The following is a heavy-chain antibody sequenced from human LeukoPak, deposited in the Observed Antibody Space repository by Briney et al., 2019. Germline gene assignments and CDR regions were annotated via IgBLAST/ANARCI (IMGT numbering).Heavy chain of an antibody. D-gene: IGHD6-13*01. V-gene: IGHV3-30*18. CDR3: AKARSSWYDLEADY. CDR1: GFTFSSYG. J-gene: IGHJ4*02. CDR2: ISYDGSNK. Sequence: GGSLRLSCAASGFTFSSYGMHWVRQAPGKGLEWVAVISYDGSNKYYADSVKGRFTISRDNSKNTLYLQINSLRAEDTAVYYCAKARSSWYDLEADYWGQGTLVTVSS.